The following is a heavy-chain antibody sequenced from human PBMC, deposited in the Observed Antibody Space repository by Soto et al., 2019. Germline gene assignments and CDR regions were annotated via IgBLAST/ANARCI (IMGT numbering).Heavy chain of an antibody. CDR3: ARVHTEEYSSSFGDYGMDV. V-gene: IGHV4-61*01. CDR2: IYYNGGT. Sequence: SETLSLTCTVSGGSVNNGNYYWSWIRQPPGRGLEWIGHIYYNGGTKYNPSLESRVTVLVDTSKNQFSLKLSSVTAADTAVYYCARVHTEEYSSSFGDYGMDVWGQGTTVTVSS. CDR1: GGSVNNGNYY. D-gene: IGHD6-6*01. J-gene: IGHJ6*02.